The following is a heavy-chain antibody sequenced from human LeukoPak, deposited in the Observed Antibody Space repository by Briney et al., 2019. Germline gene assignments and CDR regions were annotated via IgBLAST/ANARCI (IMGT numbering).Heavy chain of an antibody. CDR3: ARVGYCSGGSCSPYDAFDI. CDR2: IYYSGST. CDR1: GGSISSYY. J-gene: IGHJ3*02. D-gene: IGHD2-15*01. V-gene: IGHV4-59*12. Sequence: SETLSLTCTVSGGSISSYYWSWIRQPPGKGLEWIGYIYYSGSTYYNPSLKSRVTISVDTSKNQFSLKLSSVTAADTAVYYCARVGYCSGGSCSPYDAFDIWGQGTMVTVSS.